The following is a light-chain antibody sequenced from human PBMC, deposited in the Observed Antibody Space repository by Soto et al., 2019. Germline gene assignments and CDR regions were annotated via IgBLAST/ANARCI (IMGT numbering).Light chain of an antibody. CDR1: SSNIGAGYD. V-gene: IGLV1-40*01. J-gene: IGLJ3*02. CDR3: RSYTSSRSPWV. CDR2: GNS. Sequence: QSVLTQPPSVSGAPGQRVTISCTGSSSNIGAGYDVHWYQQLPGTAPKLLIYGNSNRPSGVPDRFSGSKSGTSASLAITGLQAEDEADYYCRSYTSSRSPWVFGGGTKLTVL.